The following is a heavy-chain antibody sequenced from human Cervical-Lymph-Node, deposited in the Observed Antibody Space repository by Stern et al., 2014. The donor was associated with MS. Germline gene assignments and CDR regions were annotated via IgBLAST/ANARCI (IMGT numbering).Heavy chain of an antibody. J-gene: IGHJ3*02. V-gene: IGHV5-51*03. Sequence: VQLVQSGAEVKKPGESLKISCKGSGYSFTNSWIGWVRQMPGKGLEWMGIIYPGDSDTRYSPSFQGQVTISADRSISSAYLQWSSLKAWDPAIYYWARRPSVAVAFDIWGQGTMVTVSS. CDR2: IYPGDSDT. D-gene: IGHD6-19*01. CDR3: ARRPSVAVAFDI. CDR1: GYSFTNSW.